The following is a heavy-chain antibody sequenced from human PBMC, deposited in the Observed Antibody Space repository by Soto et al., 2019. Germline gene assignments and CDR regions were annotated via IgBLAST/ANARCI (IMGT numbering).Heavy chain of an antibody. Sequence: GASVKVSCKASGGTFSSYAISWVRQAPGQGLEWMGGIIPIFGTANYAQKFQGRVTITADESTSTAYMELSSLRSEDTAVYYWARWNYGGNQYGFDPWGQGTLVTVSS. CDR2: IIPIFGTA. CDR1: GGTFSSYA. CDR3: ARWNYGGNQYGFDP. J-gene: IGHJ5*02. V-gene: IGHV1-69*13. D-gene: IGHD1-7*01.